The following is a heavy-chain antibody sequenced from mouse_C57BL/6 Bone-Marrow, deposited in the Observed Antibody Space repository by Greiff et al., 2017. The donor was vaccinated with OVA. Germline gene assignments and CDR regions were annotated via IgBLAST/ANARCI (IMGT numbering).Heavy chain of an antibody. V-gene: IGHV1-81*01. CDR1: GSTFTTSG. Sequence: LQASGAELSRPLASVTLSCTSSGSTFTTSGISWVKPSTCPGLAWIGEIYPRSGNTYYNEKFKGKATLTADKSSSTAYMELRSLTSEDSAVYFCARGDYERTWFAYWGQGTLVTVSA. CDR2: IYPRSGNT. D-gene: IGHD2-4*01. J-gene: IGHJ3*01. CDR3: ARGDYERTWFAY.